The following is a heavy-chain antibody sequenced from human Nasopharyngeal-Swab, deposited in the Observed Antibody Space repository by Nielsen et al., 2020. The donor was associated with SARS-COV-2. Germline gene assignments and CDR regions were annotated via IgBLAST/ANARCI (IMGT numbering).Heavy chain of an antibody. D-gene: IGHD2-2*01. CDR1: GGSFSGYY. CDR3: ASGVLPAASPRGYYYYYYMDV. CDR2: INHSGST. J-gene: IGHJ6*03. V-gene: IGHV4-34*01. Sequence: SETLSLTCAVYGGSFSGYYWSWIRQPPGKGLEWIGEINHSGSTNYNPSLESRVTISVDTSKNQFSLKLSSVTAADTAVYYCASGVLPAASPRGYYYYYYMDVWGKGTTVTVSS.